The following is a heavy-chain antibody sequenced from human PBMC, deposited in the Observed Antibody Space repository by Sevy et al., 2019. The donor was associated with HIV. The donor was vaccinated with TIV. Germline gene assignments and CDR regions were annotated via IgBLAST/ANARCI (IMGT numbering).Heavy chain of an antibody. Sequence: GGSLRLSCAASGFTFSSYGMHWVRQAPGKGLEWVAVIWYDGSNKYYADSVKGRFTISRDNSKNTLYLQMNSLRAEDTAVYYCARVGGSYLYWFDPWGQGTLVTVSS. V-gene: IGHV3-33*01. CDR3: ARVGGSYLYWFDP. J-gene: IGHJ5*02. CDR1: GFTFSSYG. D-gene: IGHD1-26*01. CDR2: IWYDGSNK.